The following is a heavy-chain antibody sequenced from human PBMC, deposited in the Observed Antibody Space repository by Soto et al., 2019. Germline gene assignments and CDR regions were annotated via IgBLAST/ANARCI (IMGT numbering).Heavy chain of an antibody. Sequence: KSVGSLRLSCTVSGFAFNNYGINWVRQAPGKGLEWVSSISKSGYTYYSDSVKGRFAISRDNAKSSVSLQMNTLRVEDTAVYYCAREDSIIIPAVSDFWGQGTLVTVSS. V-gene: IGHV3-21*01. CDR2: ISKSGYT. D-gene: IGHD2-2*01. CDR3: AREDSIIIPAVSDF. J-gene: IGHJ4*02. CDR1: GFAFNNYG.